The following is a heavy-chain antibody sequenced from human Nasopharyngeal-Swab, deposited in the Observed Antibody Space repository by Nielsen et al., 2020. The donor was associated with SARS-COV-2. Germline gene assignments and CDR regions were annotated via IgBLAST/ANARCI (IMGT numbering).Heavy chain of an antibody. CDR3: ARDLGGGYCTTTNCPGS. D-gene: IGHD2-2*01. CDR2: TESGGTT. CDR1: GLTVSSTS. Sequence: GSSLKISCAVSGLTVSSTSMSWVRQAPGKGLEWVSVTESGGTTHYADSVKGRFSISRDSSTNTLYLQMNNVRAEDTAVYYCARDLGGGYCTTTNCPGSWGQGTLVTVSS. V-gene: IGHV3-53*01. J-gene: IGHJ1*01.